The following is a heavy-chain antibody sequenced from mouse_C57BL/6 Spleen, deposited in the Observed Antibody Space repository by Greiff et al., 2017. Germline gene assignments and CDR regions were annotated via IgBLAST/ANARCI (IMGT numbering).Heavy chain of an antibody. CDR3: ARAYDYDEAWFAY. J-gene: IGHJ3*01. D-gene: IGHD2-4*01. CDR1: GYSITSGYY. Sequence: EVKVEESGPGLVKPSQSLSLTCSVTGYSITSGYYWNWIRQFPGNKLEWMGYISYDGSNNYNPSLKNRISITRDTSKNQFFLKLNSVTTEDTATYYCARAYDYDEAWFAYWGQGTLVTVSA. V-gene: IGHV3-6*01. CDR2: ISYDGSN.